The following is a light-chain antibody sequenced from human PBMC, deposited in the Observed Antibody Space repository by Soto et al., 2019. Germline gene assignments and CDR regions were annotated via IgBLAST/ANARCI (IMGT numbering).Light chain of an antibody. J-gene: IGKJ1*01. CDR1: QSVTNNY. Sequence: EIVLTPSPGTLSLSPGERATLSCRASQSVTNNYLAWFQQKPGQSPRLLISYASTRSTGIPDRFSGSGSGTDFTLTISRLEPEDFAVYYCQHYGSSRGTFGQGTKVDIK. CDR2: YAS. V-gene: IGKV3-20*01. CDR3: QHYGSSRGT.